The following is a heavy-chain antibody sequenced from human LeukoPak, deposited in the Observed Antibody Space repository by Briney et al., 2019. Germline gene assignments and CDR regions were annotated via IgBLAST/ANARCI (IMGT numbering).Heavy chain of an antibody. J-gene: IGHJ4*02. CDR2: ISPYNGNR. Sequence: GASVKVSCKTSGYTFSDYGISWVRQAPGQGLEWMGWISPYNGNRNYAQKVQGRVTITTDTSTSTAYMELRSPRSDDTAVYYCARVRVTVVSDYCGGDCSSDYWGQGTLITVSS. CDR3: ARVRVTVVSDYCGGDCSSDY. D-gene: IGHD2-21*02. V-gene: IGHV1-18*01. CDR1: GYTFSDYG.